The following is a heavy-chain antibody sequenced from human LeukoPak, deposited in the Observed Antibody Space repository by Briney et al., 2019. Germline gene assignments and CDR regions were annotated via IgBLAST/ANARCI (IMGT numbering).Heavy chain of an antibody. CDR1: GGSISSYY. Sequence: SETLSLTCTVSGGSISSYYWSWIRQPPGKGLEWIGYIYHTGSTSYNPSLKGRVTISVDTSKNQFSLKLSSVTAADTAVYYCARERRDCSGGSCYLFDYWGQGTLVTVSS. J-gene: IGHJ4*02. CDR2: IYHTGST. CDR3: ARERRDCSGGSCYLFDY. V-gene: IGHV4-59*01. D-gene: IGHD2-15*01.